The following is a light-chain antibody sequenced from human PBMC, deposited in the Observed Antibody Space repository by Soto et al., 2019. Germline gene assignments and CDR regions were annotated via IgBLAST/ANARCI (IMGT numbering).Light chain of an antibody. J-gene: IGLJ3*02. CDR3: SSYTISSTLVV. V-gene: IGLV2-14*01. CDR2: EVT. Sequence: QSALTQPPSASASPGQSVTISCTGTSSDVGGYNYVSWYQQRPGKAPKLMIYEVTYRPSGVSNRFSGSKSGNTASLTISGLQAEDEADYYCSSYTISSTLVVFGGGTKVTVL. CDR1: SSDVGGYNY.